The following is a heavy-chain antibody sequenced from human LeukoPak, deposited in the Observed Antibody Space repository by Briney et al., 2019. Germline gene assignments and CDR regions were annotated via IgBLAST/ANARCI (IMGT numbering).Heavy chain of an antibody. J-gene: IGHJ3*02. CDR1: GYTFTDYY. Sequence: ASVKVSCKTSGYTFTDYYMQWVRQAPGQGLEWMGWINPSDGDTKSARKLQGRVTMTRDTFISTAYLELSRLTSDDTAIYYCARDCSGADCYSGNAFDIWGQGTMVTVSS. V-gene: IGHV1-2*02. CDR2: INPSDGDT. D-gene: IGHD2-15*01. CDR3: ARDCSGADCYSGNAFDI.